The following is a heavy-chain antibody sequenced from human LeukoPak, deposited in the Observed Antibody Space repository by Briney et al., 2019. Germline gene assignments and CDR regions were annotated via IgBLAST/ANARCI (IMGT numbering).Heavy chain of an antibody. Sequence: SETLSLTCTVSGGSISSYYWSWIRQPPGKGLEWIGYIYYSGSTNYNPSLKSRVTISVDTSKNQFSLKLSSVTAADTAVYYCARGDYYYGMDVWGQGTTVTVSS. CDR1: GGSISSYY. J-gene: IGHJ6*02. V-gene: IGHV4-59*01. CDR2: IYYSGST. CDR3: ARGDYYYGMDV.